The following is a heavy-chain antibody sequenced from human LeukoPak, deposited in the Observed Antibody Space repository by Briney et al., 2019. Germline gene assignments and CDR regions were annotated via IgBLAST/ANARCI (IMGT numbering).Heavy chain of an antibody. J-gene: IGHJ4*02. CDR3: ARDGVNEAARTPFDY. Sequence: ASVKVSCKASGGTFTSYAISWVRQAPGQGLEWMGRIIPILGIANYAQKFQGRVTITTDKDKSTAYMELSRQRAGETAVYSCARDGVNEAARTPFDYWGQGTLVTVSS. V-gene: IGHV1-69*04. CDR2: IIPILGIA. D-gene: IGHD6-6*01. CDR1: GGTFTSYA.